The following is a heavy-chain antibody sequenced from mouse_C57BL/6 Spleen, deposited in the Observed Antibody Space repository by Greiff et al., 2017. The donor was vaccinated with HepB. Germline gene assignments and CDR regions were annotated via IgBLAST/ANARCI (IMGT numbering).Heavy chain of an antibody. V-gene: IGHV1-19*01. CDR3: ARRYCYGSSYNAMDY. J-gene: IGHJ4*01. Sequence: EVQLQQSGPVLVKPGASVKMSCKASGYTFTDYYMNWVKQSHGKSLEWIGVIHPYNGGTSYNQKFKGKATLTVDKSSSTAYMELNSLASEDSAVYYCARRYCYGSSYNAMDYWGQGTSVTVSS. D-gene: IGHD1-1*01. CDR2: IHPYNGGT. CDR1: GYTFTDYY.